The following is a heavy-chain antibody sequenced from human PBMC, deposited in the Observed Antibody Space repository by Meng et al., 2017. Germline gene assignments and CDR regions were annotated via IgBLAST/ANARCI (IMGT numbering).Heavy chain of an antibody. CDR3: ARGSSGYYGVDAFDI. CDR2: IYYSGST. Sequence: SETLSLTCTVSSGSISSSSYYWGWIRQPPGKGLEWIGSIYYSGSTYYNPSLKSRVTISVDTSKKQFSLKLSSVTAADTAVYYCARGSSGYYGVDAFDIWGQGTMVTVSS. V-gene: IGHV4-39*07. J-gene: IGHJ3*02. D-gene: IGHD3-22*01. CDR1: SGSISSSSYY.